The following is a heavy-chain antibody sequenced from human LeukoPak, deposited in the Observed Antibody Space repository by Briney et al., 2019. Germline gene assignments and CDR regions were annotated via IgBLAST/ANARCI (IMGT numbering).Heavy chain of an antibody. J-gene: IGHJ4*02. Sequence: WASVRVSCKASGYTFTGYYMHWVRQAPGQGLEWMGWINPNGGTTNYAQKFQGRVTITRDTSISTAYMELSRLRSDDTAVFYCARRGYTGYDFHYWGQGTPVTVSS. CDR2: INPNGGTT. D-gene: IGHD5-12*01. CDR3: ARRGYTGYDFHY. V-gene: IGHV1-2*02. CDR1: GYTFTGYY.